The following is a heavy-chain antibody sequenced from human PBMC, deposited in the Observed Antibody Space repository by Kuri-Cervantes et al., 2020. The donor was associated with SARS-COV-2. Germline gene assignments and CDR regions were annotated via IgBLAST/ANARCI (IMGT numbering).Heavy chain of an antibody. V-gene: IGHV3-48*02. CDR2: ISSSSRTM. J-gene: IGHJ6*02. CDR3: ARYSFGYSTFYGMDV. Sequence: GESLKISCAASGFTFSSYGMHWVRQAPGKGLEWVSYISSSSRTMYNADSVKGRFTISRDNAKNSLYLQMNSLRDEDTAVYYCARYSFGYSTFYGMDVWGQGTTVTVSS. D-gene: IGHD6-13*01. CDR1: GFTFSSYG.